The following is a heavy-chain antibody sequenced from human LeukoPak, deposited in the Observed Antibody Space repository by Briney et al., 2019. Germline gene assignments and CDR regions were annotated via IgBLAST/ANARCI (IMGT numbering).Heavy chain of an antibody. Sequence: ASVKVSCKTSGYTFTGYYIHWVRQAPGQGLEWMGWVNPDSSGTTYAQKFQDRVTMTRDTSITTAFMELSRLRSDDTAVYYCARDSGPGTFDIWGQGTMVTVSS. CDR3: ARDSGPGTFDI. D-gene: IGHD3-10*01. CDR2: VNPDSSGT. J-gene: IGHJ3*02. V-gene: IGHV1-2*02. CDR1: GYTFTGYY.